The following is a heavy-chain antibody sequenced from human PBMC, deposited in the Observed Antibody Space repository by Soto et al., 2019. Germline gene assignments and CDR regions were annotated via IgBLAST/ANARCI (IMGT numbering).Heavy chain of an antibody. J-gene: IGHJ4*02. CDR3: AHAYGGRSLY. V-gene: IGHV2-5*02. Sequence: QITLKESGPTLVKPTQTLTLTCTFSRFSLSTSRVGVGWIRQPPGKALEWLAVIYWDDAKTYRPSLKSRLTITKDTSKNQVALTMTNMDPVDTATYYCAHAYGGRSLYWGQGTLVTVSS. CDR2: IYWDDAK. D-gene: IGHD1-26*01. CDR1: RFSLSTSRVG.